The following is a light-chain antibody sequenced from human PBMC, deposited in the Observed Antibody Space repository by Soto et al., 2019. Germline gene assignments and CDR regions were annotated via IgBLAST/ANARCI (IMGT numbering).Light chain of an antibody. J-gene: IGLJ3*02. CDR3: ATWDDSLSGHWV. CDR2: SNN. Sequence: QSVLTQPPSASGTPGQRVIISCSGSTSNFGGNSANWYQQFPGTAPKVLIYSNNQRPLGVPDRFSASKSGTSASLAINGLRSEDEADYYCATWDDSLSGHWVFGGGTKVTVL. V-gene: IGLV1-47*02. CDR1: TSNFGGNS.